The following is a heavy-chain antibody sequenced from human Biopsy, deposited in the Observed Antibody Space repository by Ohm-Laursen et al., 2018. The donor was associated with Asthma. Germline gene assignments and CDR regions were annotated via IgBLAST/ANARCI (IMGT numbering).Heavy chain of an antibody. J-gene: IGHJ2*01. CDR2: IYYSGST. Sequence: TLSLTCAVSGDSISSNSWWTWVRQSPGRGLEWIGEIYYSGSTNYHPSLRGRVTISVAKSKNQFSLRLTSVTAADTAVYYCARAIGTGDWYFDVWGRGTLVTVSS. D-gene: IGHD1-1*01. V-gene: IGHV4-4*02. CDR1: GDSISSNSW. CDR3: ARAIGTGDWYFDV.